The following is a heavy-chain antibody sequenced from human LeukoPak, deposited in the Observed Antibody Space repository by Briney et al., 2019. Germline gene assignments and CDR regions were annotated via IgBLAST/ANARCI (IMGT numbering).Heavy chain of an antibody. CDR3: ASGDYYDSSGYYS. CDR2: TYYSGST. D-gene: IGHD3-22*01. Sequence: PSETLSLTCTVSGGSISSGSYYWSWIRQHPGKGLEWIGYTYYSGSTYYNPSLKSRVTISVDTSKNQFSLKLSSVTAADTAVYYCASGDYYDSSGYYSWGQGTLVTVSS. V-gene: IGHV4-31*03. J-gene: IGHJ4*02. CDR1: GGSISSGSYY.